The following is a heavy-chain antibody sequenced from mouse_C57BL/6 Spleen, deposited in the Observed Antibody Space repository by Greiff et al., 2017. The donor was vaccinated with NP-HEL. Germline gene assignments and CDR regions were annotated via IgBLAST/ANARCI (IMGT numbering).Heavy chain of an antibody. V-gene: IGHV5-9-1*02. CDR1: GFTFSSYA. CDR3: TREDYGSSYYFDY. D-gene: IGHD1-1*01. Sequence: EVMLVESGEGLVKPGGSLKLSCAASGFTFSSYAMSWVRQTPEKRLEWVAYISSGGDYIYYADTVKGRFTISRDNARNTLYLQMSSLKSEDTAMYYCTREDYGSSYYFDYWGQGTTLTVSS. J-gene: IGHJ2*01. CDR2: ISSGGDYI.